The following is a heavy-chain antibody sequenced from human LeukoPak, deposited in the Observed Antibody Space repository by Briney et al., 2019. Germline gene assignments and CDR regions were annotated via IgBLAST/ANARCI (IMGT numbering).Heavy chain of an antibody. CDR2: ISGSGGST. CDR3: AKDIVVVPAAILGRSYYYYGMDV. CDR1: GFTFSSYA. D-gene: IGHD2-2*01. V-gene: IGHV3-23*01. Sequence: GGSLRLSCAASGFTFSSYAMSWVRQAPGKGLEWVSAISGSGGSTYYADSVKGRFTISRDNSKNTLYLQMNSLGAEDTAVYYCAKDIVVVPAAILGRSYYYYGMDVWGKGTTVTVSS. J-gene: IGHJ6*04.